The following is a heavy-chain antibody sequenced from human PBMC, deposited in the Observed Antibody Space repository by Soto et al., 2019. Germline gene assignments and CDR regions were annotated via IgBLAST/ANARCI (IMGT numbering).Heavy chain of an antibody. V-gene: IGHV4-4*02. D-gene: IGHD1-26*01. J-gene: IGHJ4*02. CDR1: GDSISSNNW. CDR2: IYQSGTT. Sequence: QVQLQESGPGLVKPSETLSLTCSVSGDSISSNNWWSWVRQPPGKGLEWIGEIYQSGTTNYNPSLKSRVTMSVDTSKNQFSLNLMSVTAADTAVDYCARDGSGSPGAADHWGKGTLVTVSS. CDR3: ARDGSGSPGAADH.